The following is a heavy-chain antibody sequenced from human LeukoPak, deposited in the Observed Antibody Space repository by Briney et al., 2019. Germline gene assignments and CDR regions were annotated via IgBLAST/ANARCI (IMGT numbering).Heavy chain of an antibody. V-gene: IGHV1-69*01. CDR2: IIPIFGTA. J-gene: IGHJ4*02. CDR3: ARGGRPKWELLSHFDY. D-gene: IGHD1-26*01. CDR1: GGTFSSYA. Sequence: SVKVSCKASGGTFSSYAISWVRQAPGRGLEWMGGIIPIFGTANYAQKFQGRVTITADESTSTAYMELSSLRSEDTAVYYCARGGRPKWELLSHFDYWGQGTLVTVSS.